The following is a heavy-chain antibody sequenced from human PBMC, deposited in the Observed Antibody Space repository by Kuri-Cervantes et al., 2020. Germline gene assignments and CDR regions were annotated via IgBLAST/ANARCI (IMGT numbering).Heavy chain of an antibody. Sequence: SETLSLTCTVSGGSISSYYWSWIRQPPGKGLEWIGYIYYSGSTNYNPSLKSRVTISVDTSKNQFSLKLSSVTAADTAVYYCARHLGYYGSGSGFFDPWGQGPLVPVSS. V-gene: IGHV4-59*01. J-gene: IGHJ5*02. CDR1: GGSISSYY. D-gene: IGHD3-10*01. CDR2: IYYSGST. CDR3: ARHLGYYGSGSGFFDP.